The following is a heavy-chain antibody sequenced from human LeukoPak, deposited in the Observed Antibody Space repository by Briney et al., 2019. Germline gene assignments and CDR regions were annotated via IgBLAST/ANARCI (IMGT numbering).Heavy chain of an antibody. CDR2: ISGSGGST. V-gene: IGHV3-23*01. D-gene: IGHD2-15*01. CDR3: AKDQEVVVVVAATNFDY. J-gene: IGHJ4*02. Sequence: QAGGSLRLSCAASGFTFSSYAMSWVRQAPGKGLEWVSAISGSGGSTYYADSVKGRFTISRDNSKSTLYLQMNSLRAEDTAVYYCAKDQEVVVVVAATNFDYWGQGTLVTVSS. CDR1: GFTFSSYA.